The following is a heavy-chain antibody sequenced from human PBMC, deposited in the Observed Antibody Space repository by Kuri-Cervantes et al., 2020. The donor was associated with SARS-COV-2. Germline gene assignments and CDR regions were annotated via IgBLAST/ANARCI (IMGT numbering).Heavy chain of an antibody. V-gene: IGHV5-51*01. J-gene: IGHJ6*03. D-gene: IGHD4-17*01. Sequence: GGSLRLSCKGSGYSFTNYWIAWVRQMPGKGLEWMGIIYPGDSDTKYSPSFQGRVTISADKSISTAFLQWSSLKASDTAMYYCARRAYGEQVDYYYMDVWGKGTTVTVSS. CDR2: IYPGDSDT. CDR1: GYSFTNYW. CDR3: ARRAYGEQVDYYYMDV.